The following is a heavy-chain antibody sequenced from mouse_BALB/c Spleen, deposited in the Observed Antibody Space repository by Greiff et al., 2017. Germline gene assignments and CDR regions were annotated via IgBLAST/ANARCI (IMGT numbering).Heavy chain of an antibody. CDR3: ARGYGNYISWYFDV. CDR2: ISYSGST. V-gene: IGHV3-2*02. J-gene: IGHJ1*01. CDR1: GYSITSDYA. Sequence: DVHLVESGPGLVKPSQSLSLTCTVTGYSITSDYAWNWIRQFPGNKLEWMGYISYSGSTSYNPSLKSRISITRDTSKNQFFLQLNSVTTEDTATYYCARGYGNYISWYFDVWGAGTTVTVSS. D-gene: IGHD2-1*01.